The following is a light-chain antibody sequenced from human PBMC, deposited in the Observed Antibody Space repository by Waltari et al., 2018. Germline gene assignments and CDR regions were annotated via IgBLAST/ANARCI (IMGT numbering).Light chain of an antibody. V-gene: IGKV3-20*01. CDR3: QQYGSSPRT. CDR2: GAS. CDR1: TSVSSSY. J-gene: IGKJ1*01. Sequence: EIVLTQSPGTLSLSPGERATLSCRASTSVSSSYLAWYQQKPGQAPRLLIYGASSRATGIPDRFSGSGSGTDFTLTISRLEPEDFAVYYCQQYGSSPRTFGQGTKVEIK.